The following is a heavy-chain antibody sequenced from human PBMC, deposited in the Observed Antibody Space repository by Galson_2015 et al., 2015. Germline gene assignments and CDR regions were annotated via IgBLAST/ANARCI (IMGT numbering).Heavy chain of an antibody. CDR2: FGSSGSTI. D-gene: IGHD1-1*01. CDR3: ARGGGTWYFDL. CDR1: GFTFSSYE. J-gene: IGHJ2*01. Sequence: SLRLSCAASGFTFSSYEMNWVRQAPGKGLEWVSYFGSSGSTIYYADSVKGRFTISRDNPKNSLYLQMNSLRAEDTALYYCARGGGTWYFDLWGRGTLVTVSS. V-gene: IGHV3-48*03.